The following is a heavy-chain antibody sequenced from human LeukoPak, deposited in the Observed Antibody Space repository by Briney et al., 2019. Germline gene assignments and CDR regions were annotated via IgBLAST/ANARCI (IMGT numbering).Heavy chain of an antibody. Sequence: ASVKVSCKASGYTFTGYYMHWVRQAPGQGLEWMGWINPNSGGTNYAQKFQGRVTMTRDTSISTAYMELSRLRSDDTAVYYCARDRFPWVWNDVLRSFFDPWGQGTLVTVSS. D-gene: IGHD1-1*01. CDR1: GYTFTGYY. V-gene: IGHV1-2*02. J-gene: IGHJ5*02. CDR2: INPNSGGT. CDR3: ARDRFPWVWNDVLRSFFDP.